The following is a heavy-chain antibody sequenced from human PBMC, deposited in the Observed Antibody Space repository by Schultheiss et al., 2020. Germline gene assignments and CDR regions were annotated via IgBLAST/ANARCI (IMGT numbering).Heavy chain of an antibody. Sequence: GGSLRLSCAASGFTFSSYGMHWVRQAPGKGLVWVSRINSDGSSTSYADSVKGRFTISRDNAKNTLYLQMNSLRAEDTAVYYCARDPTPSDYADEYYFDYWGQGTLVTVSS. CDR3: ARDPTPSDYADEYYFDY. V-gene: IGHV3-74*01. CDR2: INSDGSST. CDR1: GFTFSSYG. J-gene: IGHJ4*02. D-gene: IGHD5-12*01.